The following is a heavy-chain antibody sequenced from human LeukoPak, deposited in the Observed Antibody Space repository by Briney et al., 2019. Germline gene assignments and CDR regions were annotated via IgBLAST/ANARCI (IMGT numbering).Heavy chain of an antibody. CDR1: GYTFTSYG. Sequence: GASVTVSCTASGYTFTSYGVSWVRQAPGQGLEWMGWISAYNGNTNYARKFQGRVTMTTDTSTSTAYMELRSLRSDDTAVYYCARDGQYYYDSSGYFLTPDAFDIWGQGTMVTVSS. CDR3: ARDGQYYYDSSGYFLTPDAFDI. D-gene: IGHD3-22*01. J-gene: IGHJ3*02. V-gene: IGHV1-18*01. CDR2: ISAYNGNT.